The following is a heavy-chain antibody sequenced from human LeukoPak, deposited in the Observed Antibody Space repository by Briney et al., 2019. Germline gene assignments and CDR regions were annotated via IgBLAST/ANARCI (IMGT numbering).Heavy chain of an antibody. CDR3: ASKGCTGGNCKHYFDY. CDR1: GFTFSSYW. CDR2: IKQDGSEE. Sequence: SGGSLRLSCAASGFTFSSYWMSWVRQAPGKGLEWVANIKQDGSEEYYVDSVKGRFTISRDNAKNSLYLQMNSLRAEDTAVYYCASKGCTGGNCKHYFDYWGQGTLVTVAS. D-gene: IGHD2-8*02. J-gene: IGHJ4*02. V-gene: IGHV3-7*03.